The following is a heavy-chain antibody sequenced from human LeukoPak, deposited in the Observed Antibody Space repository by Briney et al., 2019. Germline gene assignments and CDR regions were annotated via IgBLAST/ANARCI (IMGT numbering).Heavy chain of an antibody. D-gene: IGHD1-1*01. V-gene: IGHV4-59*01. CDR2: VYYTGST. Sequence: SETLSLTCTVSGGSISSYHWSWVRQPPGKGLEWIGYVYYTGSTKYSPSLKSRLTISLDTSMNQFSLKLSSVTAADTAVYYCASLDSWKFDYWGQGTLVTVSS. J-gene: IGHJ4*02. CDR1: GGSISSYH. CDR3: ASLDSWKFDY.